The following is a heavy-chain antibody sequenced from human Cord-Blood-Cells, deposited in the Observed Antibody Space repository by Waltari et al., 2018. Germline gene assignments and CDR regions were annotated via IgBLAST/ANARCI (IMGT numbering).Heavy chain of an antibody. Sequence: EVQLLESGGGLVQPGGPLRLSCAASGFTFSSYAMSWVRQAPGKGLEWVSAISGSGGSTYYADSVKGRFTISRDNSKNTLYLQMNSLRAEDTAVYYCAKDRGIITGTTDYWGQGTLVTVSS. CDR1: GFTFSSYA. V-gene: IGHV3-23*01. J-gene: IGHJ4*02. CDR3: AKDRGIITGTTDY. D-gene: IGHD1-20*01. CDR2: ISGSGGST.